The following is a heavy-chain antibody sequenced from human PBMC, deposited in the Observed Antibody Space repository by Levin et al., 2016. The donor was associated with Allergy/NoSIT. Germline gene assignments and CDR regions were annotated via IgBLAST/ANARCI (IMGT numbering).Heavy chain of an antibody. V-gene: IGHV3-23*01. Sequence: GESLKISCAASGFTFSTYAMTWVRQSPGKGLEWISLITKSGVSTYYADSVKGRFTISRDNSKNTLSLQMNSLRVEDTALYYCAASGDVYGWWLHSWGQGTLVTVSS. J-gene: IGHJ4*02. D-gene: IGHD6-19*01. CDR3: AASGDVYGWWLHS. CDR1: GFTFSTYA. CDR2: ITKSGVST.